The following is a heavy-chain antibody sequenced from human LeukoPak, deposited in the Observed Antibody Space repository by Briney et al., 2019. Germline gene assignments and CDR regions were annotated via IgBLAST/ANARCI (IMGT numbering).Heavy chain of an antibody. CDR2: IYYSGST. J-gene: IGHJ4*02. V-gene: IGHV4-59*01. D-gene: IGHD2-2*01. CDR3: ARDLDQLPLYY. Sequence: MPSETLSLTCTVSGGSISSYYWSWIRQPPGKGLEWIGYIYYSGSTNYNPSLKSRVTISVDTSKNQFSLKLSSVTAADTAVYYCARDLDQLPLYYWGQGTLVTVSS. CDR1: GGSISSYY.